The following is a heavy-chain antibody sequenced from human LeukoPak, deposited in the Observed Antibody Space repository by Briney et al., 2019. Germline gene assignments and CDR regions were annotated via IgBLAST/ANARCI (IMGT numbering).Heavy chain of an antibody. J-gene: IGHJ4*02. D-gene: IGHD3-22*01. V-gene: IGHV3-23*01. Sequence: GGSLRLSCAASGFTFSSYGMSWVRQAPGKGLEWVSAISGSGGSTFYADSVKGRFTISRDNSKNTLYLQMNSLRAEDTAVYYCAKDYYDSSGYYWNYWGQGTLVTVSS. CDR1: GFTFSSYG. CDR2: ISGSGGST. CDR3: AKDYYDSSGYYWNY.